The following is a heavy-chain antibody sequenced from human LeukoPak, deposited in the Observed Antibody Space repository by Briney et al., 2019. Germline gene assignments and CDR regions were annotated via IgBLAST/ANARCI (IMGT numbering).Heavy chain of an antibody. CDR2: ISAYNGNT. Sequence: ASVKVSCKASGYTFTSYGISWVRQAPGQGLEWMGWISAYNGNTNYAQKLQGRVTMTTDTSTSTAYMELRSLRSDDTAVYYCARDRRVTTGPSYYYYYGMDVWGQGTTVTVSS. D-gene: IGHD1-1*01. J-gene: IGHJ6*02. CDR3: ARDRRVTTGPSYYYYYGMDV. V-gene: IGHV1-18*01. CDR1: GYTFTSYG.